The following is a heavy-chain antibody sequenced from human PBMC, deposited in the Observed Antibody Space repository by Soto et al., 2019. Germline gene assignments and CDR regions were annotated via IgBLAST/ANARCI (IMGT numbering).Heavy chain of an antibody. CDR2: IIPILGIA. V-gene: IGHV1-69*02. CDR1: VGTFSSYT. J-gene: IGHJ4*02. CDR3: ATSDIVATIFDWFVY. Sequence: GASVKVSCKASVGTFSSYTISWVRQAPGQGLEWMGRIIPILGIANYAQKFQGRVTITADKSTSTAYMELSSLRSEDTAVYYCATSDIVATIFDWFVYWGQGTLVTVSS. D-gene: IGHD5-12*01.